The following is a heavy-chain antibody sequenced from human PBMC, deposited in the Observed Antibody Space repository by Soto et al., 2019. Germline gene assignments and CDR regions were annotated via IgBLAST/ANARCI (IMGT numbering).Heavy chain of an antibody. D-gene: IGHD4-17*01. Sequence: PSETLSLTCSVSGGSISSSSYYWGWVRQPPGKELEWIASIYYSGSTYYNPSLKSRVTISVDRSKNQFSLKLSSVTAADTAVYYCARGVTTVTTFDYWGQGTLVTVSS. CDR1: GGSISSSSYY. CDR3: ARGVTTVTTFDY. V-gene: IGHV4-39*07. J-gene: IGHJ4*02. CDR2: IYYSGST.